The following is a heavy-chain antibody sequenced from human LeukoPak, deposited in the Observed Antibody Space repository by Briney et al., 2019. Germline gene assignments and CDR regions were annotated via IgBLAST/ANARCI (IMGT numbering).Heavy chain of an antibody. CDR3: ASGAKVTPFNY. Sequence: SVKVSCKASGGTFSSYAISWVRQAPGQGLEWMGGIIPIFGTANYAQKFQGRVTIIADESTSTAYMELSSLRSEDTAVYYCASGAKVTPFNYWGQGTLVTVSS. J-gene: IGHJ4*02. CDR2: IIPIFGTA. V-gene: IGHV1-69*13. CDR1: GGTFSSYA. D-gene: IGHD2-21*02.